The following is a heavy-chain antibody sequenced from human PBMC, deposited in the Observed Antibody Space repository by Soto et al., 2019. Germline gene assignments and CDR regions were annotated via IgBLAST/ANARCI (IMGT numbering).Heavy chain of an antibody. V-gene: IGHV1-69*01. D-gene: IGHD3-10*01. J-gene: IGHJ5*02. Sequence: QVQLVQSGAEVKKTGSSVKVSCKTSGGTFSTFGISWVRQAPGQGLEWMGGIIPFFGTAEYSQKFEDRITISAEESTNTVYTAMGGLRSKDTAIYYCARTAPMDAGDKYYYDLWGQGALVTVSS. CDR3: ARTAPMDAGDKYYYDL. CDR1: GGTFSTFG. CDR2: IIPFFGTA.